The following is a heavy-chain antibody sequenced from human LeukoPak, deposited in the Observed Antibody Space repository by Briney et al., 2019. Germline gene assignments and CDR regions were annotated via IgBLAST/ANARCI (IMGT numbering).Heavy chain of an antibody. V-gene: IGHV4-39*07. CDR3: VRGRVGVAGGSGFDP. D-gene: IGHD6-19*01. CDR1: GGSISSSSYY. Sequence: SETLSLTCSVSGGSISSSSYYWGWIRQPAGKGPDWIGYFFYDGSAYYSPSLKSRVSISPDTSKNHFSLNLTSVTAADTAVYYCVRGRVGVAGGSGFDPWGQGTLVTVSS. CDR2: FFYDGSA. J-gene: IGHJ5*02.